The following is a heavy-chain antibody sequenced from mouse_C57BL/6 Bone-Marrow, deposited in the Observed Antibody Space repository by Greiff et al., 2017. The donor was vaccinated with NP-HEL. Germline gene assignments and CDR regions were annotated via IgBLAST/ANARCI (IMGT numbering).Heavy chain of an antibody. J-gene: IGHJ3*01. Sequence: QVQLQQSGPEMVKPGASVKISCKASGYAFSSSWMNWVKQRPGKGLEWIGRIYPGDGDTNYNGKFKGKATLTADKSSSTAYMQLSSLTSEDSAVYFCARPYGKSWFAYWGQGTLVTVSA. CDR2: IYPGDGDT. CDR3: ARPYGKSWFAY. V-gene: IGHV1-82*01. CDR1: GYAFSSSW. D-gene: IGHD2-1*01.